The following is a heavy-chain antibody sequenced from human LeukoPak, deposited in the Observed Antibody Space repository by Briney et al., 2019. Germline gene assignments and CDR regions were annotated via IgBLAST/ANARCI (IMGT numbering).Heavy chain of an antibody. CDR1: GYTFTSYG. J-gene: IGHJ4*02. D-gene: IGHD3-10*01. V-gene: IGHV1-18*01. CDR2: ISAYNGNT. Sequence: ASVKVSCKASGYTFTSYGISWVRQAPGQGLEWMGWISAYNGNTNYAQKLQGRVTMTTDTSISTAYMELSRLRSDDTAVYYCARAPVTYGSGSYSDYWGQGTLVTVSS. CDR3: ARAPVTYGSGSYSDY.